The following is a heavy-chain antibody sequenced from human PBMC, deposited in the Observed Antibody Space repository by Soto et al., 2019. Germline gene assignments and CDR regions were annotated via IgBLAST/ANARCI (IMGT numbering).Heavy chain of an antibody. D-gene: IGHD3-22*01. Sequence: GESLKISCKGSGYSFTSYWIGWVRQMPGKGLEWMGIIYPGDSDTRYSPSFQGQVTISADKSISTAYLQWSSLKASDTAMYYCARHDPDYDSSGYYYFDYWGQGTLVTVSS. CDR2: IYPGDSDT. CDR3: ARHDPDYDSSGYYYFDY. J-gene: IGHJ4*02. V-gene: IGHV5-51*01. CDR1: GYSFTSYW.